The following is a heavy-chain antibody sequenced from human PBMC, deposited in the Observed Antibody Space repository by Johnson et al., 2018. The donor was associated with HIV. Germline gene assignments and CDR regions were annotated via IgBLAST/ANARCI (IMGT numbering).Heavy chain of an antibody. J-gene: IGHJ3*02. V-gene: IGHV3-23*01. CDR2: ISGSGGST. CDR1: GFTFYDNG. CDR3: ARGSIAAHDAFDI. D-gene: IGHD6-6*01. Sequence: EVQLLESGGGVVRPGGSLRLSCAASGFTFYDNGMSWVRQAPGKGLEWVSAISGSGGSTYYADSVKGRFTISRDNSKNTLYLQMNSLRAEDTAVYYCARGSIAAHDAFDIWGQGTMVTVSS.